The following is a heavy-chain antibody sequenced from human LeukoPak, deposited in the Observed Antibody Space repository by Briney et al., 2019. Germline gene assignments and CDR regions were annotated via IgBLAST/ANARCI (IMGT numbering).Heavy chain of an antibody. CDR1: GFTFSSYE. V-gene: IGHV3-48*03. D-gene: IGHD2-15*01. CDR3: ARATRGVASDFDY. Sequence: PGGSLRLSCAASGFTFSSYEMNWVRQAPGKGLVWVSYVSSSGRTIYYTDSVKGRFTISRDNAKNSLYLQMNSLRAEDTAVYYCARATRGVASDFDYWGQGTLVTVSS. J-gene: IGHJ4*02. CDR2: VSSSGRTI.